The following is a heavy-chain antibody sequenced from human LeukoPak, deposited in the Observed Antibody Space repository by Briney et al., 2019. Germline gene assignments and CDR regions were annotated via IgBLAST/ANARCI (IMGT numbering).Heavy chain of an antibody. CDR3: ARGSHSSSWYGDAFDI. CDR1: GGSISGRSYY. J-gene: IGHJ3*02. V-gene: IGHV4-39*07. Sequence: SSETLSLTCSVSGGSISGRSYYWGWIRQPPGKGLEWIGSFYYTGITYFNPSLKGRVTVSVDTSKNQFSLKLSSVTAADTAVYYCARGSHSSSWYGDAFDIWGQGTMVTVSS. D-gene: IGHD6-13*01. CDR2: FYYTGIT.